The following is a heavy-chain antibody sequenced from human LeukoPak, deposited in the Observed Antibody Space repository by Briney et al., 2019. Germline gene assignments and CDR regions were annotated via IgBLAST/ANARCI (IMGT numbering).Heavy chain of an antibody. CDR3: ARAYSSGWTEIDY. CDR1: GYTFTGYY. CDR2: INPNSGAT. D-gene: IGHD6-19*01. V-gene: IGHV1-2*06. Sequence: ASVKVSCKASGYTFTGYYMHWVRQAPGQGLEWMGRINPNSGATNYAQKFQGRVTMTRDTSISTAYMELSRLRSDDTAVYYCARAYSSGWTEIDYWGQGTLVTVSS. J-gene: IGHJ4*02.